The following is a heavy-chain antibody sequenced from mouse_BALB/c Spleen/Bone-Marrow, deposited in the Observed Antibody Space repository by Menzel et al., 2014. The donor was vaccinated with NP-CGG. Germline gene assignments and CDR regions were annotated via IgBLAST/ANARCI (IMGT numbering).Heavy chain of an antibody. D-gene: IGHD2-2*01. CDR2: IDPANGNT. J-gene: IGHJ3*01. CDR1: GFNIKDTY. Sequence: EVQLQQSGAELVKPEASVKLSCTASGFNIKDTYMHWVKQRPEQGLEWIGRIDPANGNTKYDPKFQGKATITADTSSNTAYLQLSSLTSEDTAVYYCARNYGYGKSFAYWGQGTLVTVSA. V-gene: IGHV14-3*02. CDR3: ARNYGYGKSFAY.